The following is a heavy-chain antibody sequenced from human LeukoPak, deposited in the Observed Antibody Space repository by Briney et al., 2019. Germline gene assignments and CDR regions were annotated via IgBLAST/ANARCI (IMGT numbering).Heavy chain of an antibody. D-gene: IGHD2-2*01. Sequence: GGSLRLSCAASGFTFSSYGMHWVRQAPGEGLEWVAVISYDGSNKYYADSVKGRFTISRDNSKNTLYLQMNSLRAEDTAVYYCARGYCSSTSCYFGFVDYWGQGTLVTVSS. J-gene: IGHJ4*02. CDR2: ISYDGSNK. V-gene: IGHV3-30*03. CDR3: ARGYCSSTSCYFGFVDY. CDR1: GFTFSSYG.